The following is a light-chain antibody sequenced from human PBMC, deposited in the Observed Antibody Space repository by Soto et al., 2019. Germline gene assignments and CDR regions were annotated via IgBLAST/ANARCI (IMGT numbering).Light chain of an antibody. J-gene: IGKJ1*01. CDR3: QQYNSFPT. CDR1: QSISSW. Sequence: DIQMTQSPSTLSASVGDRVTITCRACQSISSWLAWYQQKPGKAPKLLIYKASSLESGVPSRFSGSGSGTEFTLTISSLQPDDLATYYCQQYNSFPTFGQGTKVEIK. CDR2: KAS. V-gene: IGKV1-5*03.